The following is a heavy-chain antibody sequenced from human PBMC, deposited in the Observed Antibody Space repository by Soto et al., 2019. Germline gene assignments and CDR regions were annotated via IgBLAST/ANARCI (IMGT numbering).Heavy chain of an antibody. CDR2: IWYDGSNK. Sequence: QVQLVESGGGVVQPGRSLRLSCAASGFSFSSYGMHWVRQAPGKGLEWVAVIWYDGSNKYYADSVKGRFTISRDNSKNTLYLQMNSLRAEHTAVYYCARSTLTPYGDYDAFDIWGQGTMVTVSS. V-gene: IGHV3-33*01. CDR3: ARSTLTPYGDYDAFDI. D-gene: IGHD4-17*01. J-gene: IGHJ3*02. CDR1: GFSFSSYG.